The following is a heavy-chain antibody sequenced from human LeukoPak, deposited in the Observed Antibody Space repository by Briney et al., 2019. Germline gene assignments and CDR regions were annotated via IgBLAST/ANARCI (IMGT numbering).Heavy chain of an antibody. CDR2: ISGSGGST. D-gene: IGHD3-22*01. V-gene: IGHV3-23*01. J-gene: IGHJ4*02. CDR3: AKAVEIVVVIFDY. Sequence: GGSLRLSWAASGFTFSSYAMSWGRQAAGKGLGGVSAISGSGGSTYYADSVKGRVTISRDNSKNTLYLQMNRLRADDTAVYYCAKAVEIVVVIFDYWGQGTLPTVSP. CDR1: GFTFSSYA.